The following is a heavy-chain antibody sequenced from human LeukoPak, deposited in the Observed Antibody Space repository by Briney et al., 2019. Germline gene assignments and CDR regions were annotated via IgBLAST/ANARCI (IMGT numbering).Heavy chain of an antibody. CDR3: AREGSWLQFDY. J-gene: IGHJ4*02. CDR1: GYTFTTYA. Sequence: ASVKVSCKASGYTFTTYAIHWVRQAPGQRLEWMGWLNAAAGNTQYSQEFQGRVTFTMDTSASTVYLELSSLRYEDMAVYYCAREGSWLQFDYWGQGTLVTVSS. D-gene: IGHD5-24*01. CDR2: LNAAAGNT. V-gene: IGHV1-3*03.